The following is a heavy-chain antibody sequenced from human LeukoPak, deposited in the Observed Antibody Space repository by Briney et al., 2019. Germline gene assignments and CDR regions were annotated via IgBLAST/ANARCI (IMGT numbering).Heavy chain of an antibody. CDR3: ATPYYYDSSGYSMGWNWFDP. CDR1: GGSISSSSYY. Sequence: SETLSLTCTVSGGSISSSSYYWGWIRQPPGKGLEWIGSIYYSGSTYYNPSLKSRVTISVDTSKNQFSLKLSSVTAADTVMYYCATPYYYDSSGYSMGWNWFDPWGQGTLVTVSS. V-gene: IGHV4-39*01. CDR2: IYYSGST. J-gene: IGHJ5*02. D-gene: IGHD3-22*01.